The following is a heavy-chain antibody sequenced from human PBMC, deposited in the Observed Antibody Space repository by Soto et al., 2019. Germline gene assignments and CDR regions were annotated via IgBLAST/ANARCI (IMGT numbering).Heavy chain of an antibody. V-gene: IGHV3-21*01. CDR3: ARDPTPPCGDYVWYFDL. CDR1: GFTFSSYS. CDR2: ISSSSSYI. Sequence: EVQLVESGGGLVKPGGSLRLSCAASGFTFSSYSMNWVRQAPGKGLEWVSSISSSSSYIYYADSVKGRFTISRDNSKNSLYLQMNGLRAEDTAVYYCARDPTPPCGDYVWYFDLWGRGTLVTVCS. D-gene: IGHD4-17*01. J-gene: IGHJ2*01.